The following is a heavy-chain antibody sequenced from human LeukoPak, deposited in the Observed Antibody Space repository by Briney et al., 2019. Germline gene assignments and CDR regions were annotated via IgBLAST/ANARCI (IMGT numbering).Heavy chain of an antibody. J-gene: IGHJ4*02. Sequence: GGSLRLSCAASGFTFNIHGMNWVRQAPGKGPEWVSGIGPSGDKTYYADSVKGRFTISRDNSENTVYLQMNSLRVEDTAVYYCAKDIDWLAFEDWGQGTLVTVSS. V-gene: IGHV3-23*01. CDR1: GFTFNIHG. D-gene: IGHD6-19*01. CDR3: AKDIDWLAFED. CDR2: IGPSGDKT.